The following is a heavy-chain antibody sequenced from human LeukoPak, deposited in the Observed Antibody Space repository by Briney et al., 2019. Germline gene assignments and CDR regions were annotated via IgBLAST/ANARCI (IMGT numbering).Heavy chain of an antibody. CDR1: GYTFTSSV. D-gene: IGHD2-15*01. CDR3: ARNSCYDAY. V-gene: IGHV1-8*01. CDR2: MNPNSGNI. Sequence: ASVKVSCKAPGYTFTSSVIYRGRPATGQGREWMGWMNPNSGNISYAQKFQGRVNMTRNTSISTAYVELSSLRSKDTAVYDCARNSCYDAYWGQGTLVTVSS. J-gene: IGHJ4*02.